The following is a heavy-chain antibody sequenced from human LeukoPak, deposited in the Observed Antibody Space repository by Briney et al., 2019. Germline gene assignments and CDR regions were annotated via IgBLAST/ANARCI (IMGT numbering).Heavy chain of an antibody. Sequence: GGSLRLSCVVSGFTFNRCWMNWVRQAPGRGLEWVAHINPDGRDTYYVDSVKGRFTISRDNAQNSMYLQMNSLRVEDTAVYYCTSWGDTTAEYFQRWGQGTLVTVSS. V-gene: IGHV3-7*01. J-gene: IGHJ1*01. CDR2: INPDGRDT. CDR1: GFTFNRCW. CDR3: TSWGDTTAEYFQR. D-gene: IGHD2-21*02.